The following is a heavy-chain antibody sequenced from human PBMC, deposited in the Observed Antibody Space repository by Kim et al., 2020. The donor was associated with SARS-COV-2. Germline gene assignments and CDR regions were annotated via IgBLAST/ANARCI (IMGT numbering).Heavy chain of an antibody. CDR3: ARGSDWSKGGDC. J-gene: IGHJ4*02. V-gene: IGHV4-31*03. D-gene: IGHD3-9*01. Sequence: SETLSLTCTVSAGSVNGDGFYWIWTRQRPGKGLERICSIHPSGSSYYNPSLQSRATISEDTSKNQFSLKLTSVSAADAAVYYSARGSDWSKGGDCWGRGTLVTVSP. CDR2: IHPSGSS. CDR1: AGSVNGDGFY.